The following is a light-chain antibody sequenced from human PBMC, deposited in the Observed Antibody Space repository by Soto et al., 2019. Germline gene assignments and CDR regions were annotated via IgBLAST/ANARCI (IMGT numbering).Light chain of an antibody. CDR2: VVN. CDR3: CSFAGSRTWV. V-gene: IGLV2-23*02. CDR1: SSDVGLYNL. Sequence: QSAPIQPASVSGSPGQSITISCTGSSSDVGLYNLVSWYRQYPGEAPKLILYVVNKWPSEISHRFSGSKSGNTASLTISGLQAEDEADYYCCSFAGSRTWVFGGGTKLTVL. J-gene: IGLJ3*02.